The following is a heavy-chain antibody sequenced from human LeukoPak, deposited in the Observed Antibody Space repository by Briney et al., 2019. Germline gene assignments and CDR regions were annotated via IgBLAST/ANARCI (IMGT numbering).Heavy chain of an antibody. CDR1: GFTFSNYE. CDR3: AKGLLWFGKTIDF. V-gene: IGHV3-48*03. CDR2: ISTSGTTI. Sequence: PGGSLRLSCAVSGFTFSNYEMNWVRQAPGKGLEWVSHISTSGTTIYYADSVKGRFTVSRDNSMDTLYLQMSSLRAEDTAIYYCAKGLLWFGKTIDFWGQGALVTVSS. J-gene: IGHJ4*02. D-gene: IGHD3-10*01.